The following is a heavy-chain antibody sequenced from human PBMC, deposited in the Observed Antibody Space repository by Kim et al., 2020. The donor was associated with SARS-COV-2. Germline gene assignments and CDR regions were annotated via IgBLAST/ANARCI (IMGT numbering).Heavy chain of an antibody. J-gene: IGHJ5*02. V-gene: IGHV3-30*04. CDR1: GFTFSGET. CDR2: ISPDGRNK. Sequence: GGSLRLSCAGSGFTFSGETLQWVRRAPGKGLEWVAVISPDGRNKYYEDSVKGRFTISRDNSWSTVSLQINSLRVEDTAIYYCATGWVPDHWGQGTLLTVSS. D-gene: IGHD3-9*01. CDR3: ATGWVPDH.